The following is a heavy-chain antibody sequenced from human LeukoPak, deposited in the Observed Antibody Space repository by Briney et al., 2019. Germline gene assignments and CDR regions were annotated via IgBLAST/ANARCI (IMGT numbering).Heavy chain of an antibody. V-gene: IGHV3-7*01. CDR3: AREPSTGTTGDY. Sequence: GGSLRLSCAASGFTFSNYWMTWVRQAPGKGLEWVAHIKEDGGEKHYVDPVKGRFTISRDNAKNSLYLQMNSLRAEDTAVYYCAREPSTGTTGDYWGQGTLVTVSS. D-gene: IGHD1-7*01. CDR1: GFTFSNYW. CDR2: IKEDGGEK. J-gene: IGHJ4*02.